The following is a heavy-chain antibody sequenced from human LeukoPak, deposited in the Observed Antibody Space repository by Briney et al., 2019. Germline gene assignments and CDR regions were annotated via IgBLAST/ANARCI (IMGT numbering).Heavy chain of an antibody. V-gene: IGHV4-39*01. D-gene: IGHD3-10*01. J-gene: IGHJ5*02. CDR1: GGSISSRDYY. CDR3: ARHYYGSGINWFDP. CDR2: IYYSWSP. Sequence: SETLSLTCTVSGGSISSRDYYWGWIRQPPGKGLEWVASIYYSWSPYNNPSLKSRVTISVDTSKNHFPLTLYSVTAADTAVYYCARHYYGSGINWFDPWGQGTLVTVSS.